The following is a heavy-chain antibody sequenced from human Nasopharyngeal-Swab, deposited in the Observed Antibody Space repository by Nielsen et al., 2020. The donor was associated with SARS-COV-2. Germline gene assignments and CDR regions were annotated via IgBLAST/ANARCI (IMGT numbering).Heavy chain of an antibody. Sequence: GESLKISCAASGFPFSNHYMTWVRQPPGKGLEWVANIRQDAREQFYVDSVKGRFTISRDNVKNSVFLQMNSLRSEDTAVYYCARESVVTGMDDAPDLWGRGTMVTVSS. CDR3: ARESVVTGMDDAPDL. D-gene: IGHD2-21*02. CDR1: GFPFSNHY. J-gene: IGHJ3*01. CDR2: IRQDAREQ. V-gene: IGHV3-7*04.